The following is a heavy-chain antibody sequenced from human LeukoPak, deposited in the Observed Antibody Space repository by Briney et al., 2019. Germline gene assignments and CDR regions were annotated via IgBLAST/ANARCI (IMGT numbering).Heavy chain of an antibody. J-gene: IGHJ4*02. D-gene: IGHD3-22*01. CDR3: TDEDTMTVVGQFDY. V-gene: IGHV3-23*01. CDR1: GFTFSSYG. Sequence: GGSLRLSCAASGFTFSSYGMSWVRQAPGKGLEWVSAISGSGGSTYYADSVKGRFTISRDNSKNTLYLQKNSLRAEATAVYYFTDEDTMTVVGQFDYWGQGTLVTVSP. CDR2: ISGSGGST.